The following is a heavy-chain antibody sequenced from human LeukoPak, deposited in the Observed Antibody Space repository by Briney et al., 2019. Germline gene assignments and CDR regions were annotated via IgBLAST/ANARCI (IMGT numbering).Heavy chain of an antibody. CDR3: ARDSVGWPRAYFDY. J-gene: IGHJ4*02. Sequence: GGSLRLSCAASGFTFNNYSMNWVRQAPGKGLEWVSYISSSSSNIDYIDSVKGRFTISRDNAKKSLYLQMNSLRAEDTAVYYCARDSVGWPRAYFDYWGRGTLVTVSS. CDR1: GFTFNNYS. V-gene: IGHV3-48*01. CDR2: ISSSSSNI. D-gene: IGHD1-26*01.